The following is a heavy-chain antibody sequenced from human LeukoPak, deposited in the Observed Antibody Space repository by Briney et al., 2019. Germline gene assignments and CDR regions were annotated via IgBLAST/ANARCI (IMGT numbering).Heavy chain of an antibody. J-gene: IGHJ4*02. V-gene: IGHV4-39*07. CDR2: IYRSGST. Sequence: SQTLCLTCTVSGGSISGGSYYWSWIRQPPGRGLEWIGNIYRSGSTSYNPSLKSRVTISVDTSKNQFSLNLSSVTAADTAVYYCARDSSAHFDYWGQGTLVTVSS. CDR1: GGSISGGSYY. CDR3: ARDSSAHFDY.